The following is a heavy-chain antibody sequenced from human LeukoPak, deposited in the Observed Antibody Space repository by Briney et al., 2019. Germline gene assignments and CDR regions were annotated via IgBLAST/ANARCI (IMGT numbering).Heavy chain of an antibody. J-gene: IGHJ4*02. CDR3: ARDHRLDEGTFEY. D-gene: IGHD6-19*01. Sequence: SVKVSCKASGYTFTGYYMHWVRQAPGQGLEWMGWINPNSGGTNYAQKFQGRVTMARDASISTAYIELSRRRSDDAAVYDYARDHRLDEGTFEYWGQGTLVTVSS. CDR1: GYTFTGYY. CDR2: INPNSGGT. V-gene: IGHV1-2*02.